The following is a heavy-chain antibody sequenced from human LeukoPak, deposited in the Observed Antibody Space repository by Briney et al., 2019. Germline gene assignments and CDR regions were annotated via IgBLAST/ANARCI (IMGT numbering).Heavy chain of an antibody. CDR2: IYSRGRT. D-gene: IGHD3-16*01. V-gene: IGHV4-4*07. CDR1: GGSISGDY. CDR3: ARDLAFGWFDP. Sequence: SETLSLTCTVSGGSISGDYWSWIRQPAGKGLEWIGRIYSRGRTDYNPSLKSRVTISVDTSKNQFSLKLSSVTAADTAVYYCARDLAFGWFDPWGQGTLVTVSS. J-gene: IGHJ5*02.